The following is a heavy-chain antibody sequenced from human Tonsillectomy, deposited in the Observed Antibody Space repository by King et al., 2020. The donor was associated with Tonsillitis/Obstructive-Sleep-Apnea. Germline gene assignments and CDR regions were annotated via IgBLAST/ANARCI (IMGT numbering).Heavy chain of an antibody. J-gene: IGHJ3*02. CDR1: GFTFSSYA. V-gene: IGHV3-30*04. CDR3: EGGRGAYSSSSQSPFDI. Sequence: VQLVESGGGVVQPGRSLRLSCAASGFTFSSYAMHWVRQAPGKGLEWVALMSYDGSDKYYADSVKGRFTISRDNSKKTLYLQMNSLRAEDTAVYYCEGGRGAYSSSSQSPFDIWGQGTMVTVSS. CDR2: MSYDGSDK. D-gene: IGHD6-6*01.